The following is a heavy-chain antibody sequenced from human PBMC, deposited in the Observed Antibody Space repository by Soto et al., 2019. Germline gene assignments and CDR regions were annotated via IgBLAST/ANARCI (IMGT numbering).Heavy chain of an antibody. J-gene: IGHJ6*02. CDR1: GYTFITND. V-gene: IGHV1-3*01. CDR2: MNAGNGNT. Sequence: GASVKVSCKASGYTFITNDINWVRQAPGQGLEWMGWMNAGNGNTKYSQKFQGRVTITRDTSASTAYMELSSLRSEDTAVYYCARPYDFWSGYYTHYYGMDVWGQGTTVTVSS. D-gene: IGHD3-3*01. CDR3: ARPYDFWSGYYTHYYGMDV.